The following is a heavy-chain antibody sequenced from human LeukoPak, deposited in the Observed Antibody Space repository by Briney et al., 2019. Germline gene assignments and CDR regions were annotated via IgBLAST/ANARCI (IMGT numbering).Heavy chain of an antibody. V-gene: IGHV3-73*01. CDR1: GFTFSGSA. J-gene: IGHJ4*02. D-gene: IGHD3-3*01. CDR3: AKLESGDFWSGYF. CDR2: IRSKANSYAT. Sequence: GGSLRLSCAASGFTFSGSAMHWVRQASGKGLEWVGRIRSKANSYATAYAASVKGRFTISRDDSKNTAYLQMNSLKTEDTAVYYCAKLESGDFWSGYFWGQGTLVTVSS.